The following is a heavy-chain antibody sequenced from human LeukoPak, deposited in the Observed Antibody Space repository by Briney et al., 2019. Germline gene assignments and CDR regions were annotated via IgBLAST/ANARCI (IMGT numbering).Heavy chain of an antibody. Sequence: ASVKVSCKASGGTFSSYAISWVRQAPGQGLEWMGGIIPIFGTANYAQKFQGRVTITTDESTSTAYMELSSLGSEDTAVYYCARRRITMIVVDGFDPWGQGTLVTVSS. J-gene: IGHJ5*02. CDR1: GGTFSSYA. CDR2: IIPIFGTA. V-gene: IGHV1-69*05. D-gene: IGHD3-22*01. CDR3: ARRRITMIVVDGFDP.